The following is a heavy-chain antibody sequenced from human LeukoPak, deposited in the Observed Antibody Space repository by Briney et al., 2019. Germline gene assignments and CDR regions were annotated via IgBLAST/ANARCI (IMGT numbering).Heavy chain of an antibody. D-gene: IGHD3-10*01. J-gene: IGHJ4*02. V-gene: IGHV3-23*01. CDR2: ISGSGYNT. CDR1: GFTFSGYS. Sequence: GGSLRLSCAASGFTFSGYSMIWVRQAPGKGLEWVSEISGSGYNTYYPDSVKGRFTISRDNSKNTLFLQMTGLRAEDTAIYYCVRAIDGAFDYWGQGILVTVSS. CDR3: VRAIDGAFDY.